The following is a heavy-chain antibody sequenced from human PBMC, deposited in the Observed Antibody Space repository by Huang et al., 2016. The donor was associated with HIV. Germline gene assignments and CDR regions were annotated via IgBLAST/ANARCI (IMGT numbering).Heavy chain of an antibody. CDR1: GYSFTSYW. V-gene: IGHV5-51*01. D-gene: IGHD3-9*01. J-gene: IGHJ4*02. Sequence: EVQLVQSGAEVKKPGESLKISCKGSGYSFTSYWIGWVRQMPGKGLEWMGISYPGDSDTRYSPSCQGQVTISADKSISTAYLQWSSLKASDTAMYYCARQEHYDILTGYYSPAYWGQGTLVTVSS. CDR2: SYPGDSDT. CDR3: ARQEHYDILTGYYSPAY.